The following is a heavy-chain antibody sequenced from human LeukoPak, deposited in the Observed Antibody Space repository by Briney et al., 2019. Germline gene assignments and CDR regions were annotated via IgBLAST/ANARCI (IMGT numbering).Heavy chain of an antibody. CDR3: ALLRGAAGTRPEYFQH. CDR2: ISSSGSTI. CDR1: GFTFSDYY. Sequence: PGGSLRLSCAASGFTFSDYYMSWIRQAPGKGLEWVSYISSSGSTIYYADSVKGRFTISRDNAKNSLYLQMNSLRAEDTAVYYCALLRGAAGTRPEYFQHWGQGTLVTVSS. V-gene: IGHV3-11*01. D-gene: IGHD6-13*01. J-gene: IGHJ1*01.